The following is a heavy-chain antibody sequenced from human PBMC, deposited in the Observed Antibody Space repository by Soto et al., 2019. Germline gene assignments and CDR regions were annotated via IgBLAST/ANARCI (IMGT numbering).Heavy chain of an antibody. CDR1: GYTFTGYY. J-gene: IGHJ3*02. CDR3: ARTFLVVTGAFDI. CDR2: INPNSGGT. D-gene: IGHD2-15*01. Sequence: VASVKVSCKASGYTFTGYYMHWVRQAPGQGLEWMGWINPNSGGTNYAQKFQGWVTMTRDTSISTAYMELSRLRSDDTAVYYCARTFLVVTGAFDIWGQGTMVTVSS. V-gene: IGHV1-2*04.